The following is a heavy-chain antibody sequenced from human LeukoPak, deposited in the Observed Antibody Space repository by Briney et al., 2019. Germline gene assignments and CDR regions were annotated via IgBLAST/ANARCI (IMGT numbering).Heavy chain of an antibody. CDR3: ARVGRSRGSLPNSYYYMDV. Sequence: GASVKVSCKASGDIFNSYSISWVRQAPGQGLEWMGGIIPIFGSAHYAQNFQGRVTFTTDQSTSTAYMELSSLSSEDTAVYYCARVGRSRGSLPNSYYYMDVWGKGTTVTVSS. V-gene: IGHV1-69*05. J-gene: IGHJ6*03. CDR2: IIPIFGSA. D-gene: IGHD1-26*01. CDR1: GDIFNSYS.